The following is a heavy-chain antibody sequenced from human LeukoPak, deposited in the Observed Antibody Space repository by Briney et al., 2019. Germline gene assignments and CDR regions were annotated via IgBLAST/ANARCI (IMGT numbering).Heavy chain of an antibody. CDR2: ISWNSGTI. J-gene: IGHJ4*02. D-gene: IGHD6-13*01. CDR1: GFTFHNYA. CDR3: ARDTDSNFDY. Sequence: PGRSLRLSCAASGFTFHNYAMHWVRQAPGKGLEWVSGISWNSGTIDYADSVKGRFTISRDNAKNSLYLQMNSLRAEDTAVYYCARDTDSNFDYWGQGTLVTVSS. V-gene: IGHV3-9*01.